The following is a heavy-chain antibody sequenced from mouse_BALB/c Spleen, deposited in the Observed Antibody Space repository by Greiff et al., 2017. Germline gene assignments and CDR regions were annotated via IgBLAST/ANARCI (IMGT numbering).Heavy chain of an antibody. D-gene: IGHD2-3*01. J-gene: IGHJ2*01. V-gene: IGHV1-82*01. Sequence: QVQLQQSGPELVKPGASVKISCKASGYAFSSSWMNWVKQRPGQGLEWIGRIYPGDGDTNYNGKFKGKATLTADKSSSTAYMQLSSLTSVDSAVYFCAREGWLSFDYWGQGTTLTVSS. CDR3: AREGWLSFDY. CDR2: IYPGDGDT. CDR1: GYAFSSSW.